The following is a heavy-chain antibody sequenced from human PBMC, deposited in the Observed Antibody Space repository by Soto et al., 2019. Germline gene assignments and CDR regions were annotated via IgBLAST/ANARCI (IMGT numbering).Heavy chain of an antibody. D-gene: IGHD3-22*01. Sequence: WWSLRLSCAASVFTFSSYAINWFRQAPGKGLEWVSSISGSGGSTYYADSVKGRFTISRDNSKNTLYLQMNSLRAEDTAVYYCAKDHDSSAYYYDYWGQGTLVTVSS. J-gene: IGHJ4*02. CDR2: ISGSGGST. CDR3: AKDHDSSAYYYDY. V-gene: IGHV3-23*01. CDR1: VFTFSSYA.